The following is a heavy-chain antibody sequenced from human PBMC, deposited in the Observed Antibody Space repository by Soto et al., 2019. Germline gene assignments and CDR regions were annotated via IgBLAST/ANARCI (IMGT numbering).Heavy chain of an antibody. D-gene: IGHD3-10*01. V-gene: IGHV1-69*13. CDR3: ARALWFGELLSYYYYGMDA. Sequence: ASVKVSCKASGGTFSSYAISWVRQAPGQGLEWMGGIIPIFGTANYAQKFQGRVTITADESTSTAYMELSSLRSEDTAVYYCARALWFGELLSYYYYGMDAWGQGTTVTVSS. CDR1: GGTFSSYA. CDR2: IIPIFGTA. J-gene: IGHJ6*02.